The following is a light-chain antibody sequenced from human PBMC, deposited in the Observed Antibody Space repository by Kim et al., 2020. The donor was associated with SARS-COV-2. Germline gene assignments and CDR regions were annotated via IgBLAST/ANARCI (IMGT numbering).Light chain of an antibody. CDR1: SSNIGSNT. CDR2: SNN. Sequence: QSVLTQPPSASGTPGQRVTISCSGSSSNIGSNTVHWYQQLPGTAPKVLINSNNQRPSGVPDRFSGSKSGTSASLAISVLQSEDEADYYCAAWDDSLNWVFGGGTKFTVL. V-gene: IGLV1-44*01. J-gene: IGLJ3*02. CDR3: AAWDDSLNWV.